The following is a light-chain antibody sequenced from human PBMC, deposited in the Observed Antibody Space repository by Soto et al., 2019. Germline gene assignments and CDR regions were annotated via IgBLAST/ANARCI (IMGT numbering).Light chain of an antibody. CDR2: GAS. Sequence: EIVLTQSPGTLSLSQGERATLACRASQTISSSDLAWYQQKPGQAPRLLIFGASSRAPDIPDRFSGSGSGTDFTLTISRLEPEDFAVYYCQLSANSPPKYTFGKGTKLQI. CDR1: QTISSSD. J-gene: IGKJ2*01. V-gene: IGKV3-20*01. CDR3: QLSANSPPKYT.